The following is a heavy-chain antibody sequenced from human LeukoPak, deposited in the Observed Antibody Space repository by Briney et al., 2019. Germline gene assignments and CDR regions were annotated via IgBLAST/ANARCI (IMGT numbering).Heavy chain of an antibody. CDR3: ARVAQPPHHFDY. Sequence: SETLSLTCTVSGGSIRSYYWSWIRQPPGKGLEWIGYIYYSGSTNYNPSLKSRVTISVDTSKNQFSLKLSSVTVADTAVYYCARVAQPPHHFDYWGQGTLATVSS. J-gene: IGHJ4*02. CDR2: IYYSGST. V-gene: IGHV4-59*01. CDR1: GGSIRSYY.